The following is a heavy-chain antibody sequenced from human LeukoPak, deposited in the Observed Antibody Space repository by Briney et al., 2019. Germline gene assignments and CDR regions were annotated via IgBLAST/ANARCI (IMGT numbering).Heavy chain of an antibody. CDR1: GGSFSGYY. CDR2: INHSGST. V-gene: IGHV4-34*01. D-gene: IGHD1-26*01. J-gene: IGHJ2*01. Sequence: SETLSLTCAVYGGSFSGYYWSWIRQPPGKGLEWIGEINHSGSTNYNPSLKSRVTISVDTSKNQFSLKLSSVTAADTAVYYCAREGGGNWYFDLWGRGTLVTVSS. CDR3: AREGGGNWYFDL.